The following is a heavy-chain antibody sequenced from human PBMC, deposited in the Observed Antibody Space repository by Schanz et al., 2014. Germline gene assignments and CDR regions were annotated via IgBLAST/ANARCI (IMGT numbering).Heavy chain of an antibody. CDR1: GFNFSDYA. CDR3: ARPPHDSSGYYPFDY. V-gene: IGHV3-23*01. J-gene: IGHJ4*02. Sequence: EVHLLESGGGLVPPGGSLRLSCAASGFNFSDYAMCWVRQAPGKGLEWVSAISGGGGTTYYTDPVKGRFTISRDNAKNSLYLQMNSLRAEDTAVYYCARPPHDSSGYYPFDYWGQGTLVTVSS. CDR2: ISGGGGTT. D-gene: IGHD3-22*01.